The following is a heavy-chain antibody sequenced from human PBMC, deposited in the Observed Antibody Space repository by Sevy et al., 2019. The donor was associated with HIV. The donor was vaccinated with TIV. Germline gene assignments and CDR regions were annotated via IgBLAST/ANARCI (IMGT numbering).Heavy chain of an antibody. CDR1: GYTLSAYH. J-gene: IGHJ6*02. V-gene: IGHV1-2*02. CDR2: INPNSGGT. D-gene: IGHD3-10*01. CDR3: ATGPLVHLWSFSHAMDV. Sequence: ASVKVSCKASGYTLSAYHMHWVRQAPGQGLEWMGWINPNSGGTHYAQKFQGRVTMTRDTSVSTAYMELSRLRFDDTATYYCATGPLVHLWSFSHAMDVWGQGTTVTISS.